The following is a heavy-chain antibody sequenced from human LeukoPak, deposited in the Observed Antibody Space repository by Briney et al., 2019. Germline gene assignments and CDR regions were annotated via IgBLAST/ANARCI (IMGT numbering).Heavy chain of an antibody. CDR2: TRYDGNNQ. CDR3: AKDGDDCIEN. J-gene: IGHJ4*02. D-gene: IGHD3-22*01. CDR1: GFILSCCG. Sequence: GGSLRLSCAASGFILSCCGMHWVRQAPGKGLEGVAFTRYDGNNQYYADSVKGRFTISRDNSKNTVSLQLNSLRAEDTAMYYCAKDGDDCIENWGQGTLVTVSS. V-gene: IGHV3-30*02.